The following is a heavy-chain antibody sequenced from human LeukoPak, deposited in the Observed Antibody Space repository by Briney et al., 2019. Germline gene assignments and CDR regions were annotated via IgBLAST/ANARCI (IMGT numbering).Heavy chain of an antibody. CDR2: ISSSSSSM. D-gene: IGHD3-9*01. J-gene: IGHJ4*02. CDR1: GFTFSSYS. V-gene: IGHV3-21*01. CDR3: ARTLYDVLTGYHVAYFDY. Sequence: GGSLRLSCAASGFTFSSYSMNWVRQAPGKGLEWVSSISSSSSSMYYADSVKGRFTISRDNAKNSLYLQMSSLRAGDTAVYYCARTLYDVLTGYHVAYFDYWGQGTLVTVSS.